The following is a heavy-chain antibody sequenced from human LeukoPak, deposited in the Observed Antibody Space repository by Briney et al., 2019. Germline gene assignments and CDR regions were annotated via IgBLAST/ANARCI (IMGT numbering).Heavy chain of an antibody. CDR3: TRVGVLLWFGEPIRYFDY. D-gene: IGHD3-10*01. V-gene: IGHV3-49*04. J-gene: IGHJ4*02. CDR2: IRSKAYGGTT. CDR1: GFSFSDYA. Sequence: PGGSLRLSCAAAGFSFSDYAMSWVRQAPGKGLEWVGFIRSKAYGGTTEYAASVKGRFTISRDDSKSIAYLQMNSLKTEDTAVYYCTRVGVLLWFGEPIRYFDYWGQGTLVTVSS.